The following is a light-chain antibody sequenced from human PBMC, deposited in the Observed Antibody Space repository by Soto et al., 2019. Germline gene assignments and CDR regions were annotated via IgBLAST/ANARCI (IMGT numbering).Light chain of an antibody. Sequence: QSALTQPPSASGSPGQSVTISCTGTFSDVGGYKFVSWYQQHPGKVPKLMIYEVNKRPSGVPDRFSGSKSGNTASLTVSGLQAEDEADYYCCLYIGATTYVFGTGTKVTVL. J-gene: IGLJ1*01. CDR2: EVN. CDR1: FSDVGGYKF. CDR3: CLYIGATTYV. V-gene: IGLV2-8*01.